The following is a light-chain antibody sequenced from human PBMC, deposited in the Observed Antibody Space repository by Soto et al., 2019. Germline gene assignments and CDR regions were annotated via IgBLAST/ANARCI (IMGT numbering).Light chain of an antibody. V-gene: IGKV3-11*01. CDR3: QQRSNWPSLT. CDR2: DAS. CDR1: QSVGSY. J-gene: IGKJ4*01. Sequence: EILFIQSPAPPSLSPGGRATLSRRASQSVGSYLAWYQHKPGQAPRLLISDASNRATGIPARFSGSGSETDFTLTISSLEPEDSAVYYCQQRSNWPSLTFGGGTKVDIK.